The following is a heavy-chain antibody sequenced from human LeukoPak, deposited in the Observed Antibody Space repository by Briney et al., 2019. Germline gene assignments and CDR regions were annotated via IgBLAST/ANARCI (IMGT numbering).Heavy chain of an antibody. CDR1: GFTFSSYA. J-gene: IGHJ4*02. CDR3: ARESPWDTHIKMDRLAYCGGDCYPHFDY. V-gene: IGHV3-30-3*01. CDR2: ISYDGSNK. D-gene: IGHD2-21*02. Sequence: PGGSLRLSCAASGFTFSSYAMHWVRQAPGKGLEWVAVISYDGSNKYYADSVKGRFTISRDNSKNTLYLQMNSLRAEDTAVYYCARESPWDTHIKMDRLAYCGGDCYPHFDYWGQGTLVTVSS.